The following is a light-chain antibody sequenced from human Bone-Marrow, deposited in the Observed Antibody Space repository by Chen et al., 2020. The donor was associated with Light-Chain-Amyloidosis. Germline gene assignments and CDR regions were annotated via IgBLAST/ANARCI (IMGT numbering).Light chain of an antibody. V-gene: IGLV3-25*03. CDR2: RDT. CDR1: DLPTKY. J-gene: IGLJ2*01. Sequence: SYELTQPPSVSVSPGQTARITCSGDDLPTKYAYWYQQKPGQAPVLVIHRDTERPSGISERVAGSRSGTAAKLTNSGVQAEDEDDYHCQSADSSGTYEVIFGGGTKLTVL. CDR3: QSADSSGTYEVI.